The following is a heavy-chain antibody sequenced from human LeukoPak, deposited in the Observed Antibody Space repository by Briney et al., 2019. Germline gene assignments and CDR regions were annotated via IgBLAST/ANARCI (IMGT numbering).Heavy chain of an antibody. J-gene: IGHJ4*02. CDR2: IYTSGST. Sequence: PSETLSLACTVSGGSISSGSYYWSWIRQPAGKGLEWIGRIYTSGSTNYNPSLKSRVTISVDTSKNQFSLKLSSVTAADTAVYYCARGRLRGDYWGQGTLVTVSS. CDR3: ARGRLRGDY. D-gene: IGHD1-26*01. CDR1: GGSISSGSYY. V-gene: IGHV4-61*02.